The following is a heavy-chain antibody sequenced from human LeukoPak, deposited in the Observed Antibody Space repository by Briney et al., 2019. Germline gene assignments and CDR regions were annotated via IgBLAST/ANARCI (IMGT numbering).Heavy chain of an antibody. CDR2: ITTSSSYT. V-gene: IGHV3-21*01. CDR3: AKLIEGYHILTAYDDY. Sequence: PGGSLRLSCEAFGFSFIRYNMDWVRPTTGKGLEWISSITTSSSYTFYADSRKGRFTISIDNATNSLYLQMNSLRAEDTAVYYCAKLIEGYHILTAYDDYWGQGTLVTVSS. CDR1: GFSFIRYN. D-gene: IGHD3-9*01. J-gene: IGHJ4*02.